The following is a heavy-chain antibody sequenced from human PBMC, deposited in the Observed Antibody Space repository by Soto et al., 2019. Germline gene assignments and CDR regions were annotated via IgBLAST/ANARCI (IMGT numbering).Heavy chain of an antibody. V-gene: IGHV3-23*01. CDR2: ISGGGTGA. J-gene: IGHJ4*02. Sequence: EVQLLESGGGLVQPGGSLRLSCTTSGFTFSDHAMTWVRQAPGMGLEWLSGISGGGTGAYYADSVKGRFTVSRDNSNNTVFLQMDSLRVEDTAVYYCAIDLSWHTHWGQGTLVTVSS. CDR1: GFTFSDHA. D-gene: IGHD2-15*01. CDR3: AIDLSWHTH.